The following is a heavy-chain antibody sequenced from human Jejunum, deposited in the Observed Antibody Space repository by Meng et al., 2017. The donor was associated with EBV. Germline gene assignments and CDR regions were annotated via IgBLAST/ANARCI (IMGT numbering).Heavy chain of an antibody. CDR1: DGSTRSSNYY. Sequence: QLQLQESGPRLVKPWEXLPRTCPVCDGSTRSSNYYWGWIRQPPGKGLDGIGSIYYSGTPHYNPSLESRVTISVDTSKNQLSLKLTYVTAADTGVYYCARPGYCGEPSCYHRERPFDYWGQGTLVTVSS. V-gene: IGHV4-39*01. J-gene: IGHJ4*02. D-gene: IGHD2-2*01. CDR2: IYYSGTP. CDR3: ARPGYCGEPSCYHRERPFDY.